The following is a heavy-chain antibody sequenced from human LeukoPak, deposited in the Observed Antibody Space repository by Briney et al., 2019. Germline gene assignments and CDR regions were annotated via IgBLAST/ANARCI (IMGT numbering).Heavy chain of an antibody. D-gene: IGHD3-22*01. CDR1: GFTFSSYG. J-gene: IGHJ4*02. V-gene: IGHV3-33*06. CDR2: IWYDGSNK. CDR3: AKDGYQPTYYYDSSGYYPDY. Sequence: PGRSLRLSCAASGFTFSSYGMHWVRQAPGKGLEWVAVIWYDGSNKYYADSVTGRFTISRDNSKNTLYLQMNSLRAEDTAVYYCAKDGYQPTYYYDSSGYYPDYWGQGTLVTVSS.